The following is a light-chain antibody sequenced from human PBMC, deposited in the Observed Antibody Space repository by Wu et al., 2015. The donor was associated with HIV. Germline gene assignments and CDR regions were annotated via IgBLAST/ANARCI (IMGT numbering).Light chain of an antibody. CDR1: QSISNR. CDR3: QQYISSST. CDR2: KTS. Sequence: DIQMTQSLSTVSASVGDTVTITCRASQSISNRLAWYQQKPGEAPKLLIYKTSTLESGVPSRFSGSGSGTEFTLTISSLQPDDFATYFCQQYISSSTFGGGTKVEIK. V-gene: IGKV1-5*03. J-gene: IGKJ4*01.